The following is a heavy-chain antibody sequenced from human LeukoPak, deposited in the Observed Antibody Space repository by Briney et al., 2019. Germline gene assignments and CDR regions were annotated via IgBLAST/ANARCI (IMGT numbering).Heavy chain of an antibody. CDR3: ARELRVRWFGESLDY. J-gene: IGHJ4*02. D-gene: IGHD3-10*01. CDR1: GGTFSSYA. Sequence: GSSVKVSCKASGGTFSSYAFSWVRQAPGQGLEWMGRIIPIFGIANYAQKFQGRVTITADKSTSTAYMELSSLRSEDTAVYYCARELRVRWFGESLDYWGQGTLVTVSS. V-gene: IGHV1-69*04. CDR2: IIPIFGIA.